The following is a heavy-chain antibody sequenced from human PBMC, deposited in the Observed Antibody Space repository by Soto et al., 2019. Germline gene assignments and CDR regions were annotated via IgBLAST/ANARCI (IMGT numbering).Heavy chain of an antibody. J-gene: IGHJ5*02. D-gene: IGHD3-22*01. CDR2: VYYRGST. CDR1: GDSISGSH. CDR3: ASSGIVGREVNSWFDP. V-gene: IGHV4-59*01. Sequence: SETLSLTCTVSGDSISGSHWTWIRQPLGKALEWIGYVYYRGSTNYNPSLKSRLTISVDTSKNQIFLKLNSVTAADTAVYYCASSGIVGREVNSWFDPWGQGTLVTVSS.